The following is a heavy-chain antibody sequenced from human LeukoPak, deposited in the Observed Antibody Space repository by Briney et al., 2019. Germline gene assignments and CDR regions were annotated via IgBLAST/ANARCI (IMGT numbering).Heavy chain of an antibody. CDR3: AREDWNYGLDY. CDR1: GFTFSSYW. J-gene: IGHJ4*02. CDR2: INTDGSST. V-gene: IGHV3-74*01. Sequence: GGSLRLSCAASGFTFSSYWMHWVRQAPGKGLVWVSRINTDGSSTSYADSVKGRFTISRDNAKNTLYLQMNSLRAEDTAVYYCAREDWNYGLDYWGQGTLVTVSS. D-gene: IGHD1-7*01.